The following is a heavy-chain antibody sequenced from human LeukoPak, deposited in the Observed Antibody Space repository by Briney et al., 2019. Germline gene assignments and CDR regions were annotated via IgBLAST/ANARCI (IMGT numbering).Heavy chain of an antibody. CDR3: AKDHGGSFDY. CDR1: GFTSSGYG. Sequence: GGSLRLSCGASGFTSSGYGMHWVRQAPGKGLEWAAFISYDGSKKYYADSVKGRFTISRDNSKNTLYLQMDTLGAEDTAVYYCAKDHGGSFDYWGQGTPVTVSS. CDR2: ISYDGSKK. D-gene: IGHD4-23*01. V-gene: IGHV3-30*02. J-gene: IGHJ4*02.